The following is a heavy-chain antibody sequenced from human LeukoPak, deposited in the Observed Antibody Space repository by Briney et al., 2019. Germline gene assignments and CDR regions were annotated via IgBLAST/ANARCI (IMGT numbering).Heavy chain of an antibody. Sequence: GGSLRLSCAASGFTFSSYNMNWVRQAPGKGLEWVSYISSGSSTMYYADSVKGRFTISRDNSKNTLYLQMNSLRAEDAAVYYCARVLGRCSSTSCYVGYYYGMDVWGQGTTVTVSS. V-gene: IGHV3-48*01. CDR2: ISSGSSTM. D-gene: IGHD2-2*01. J-gene: IGHJ6*02. CDR3: ARVLGRCSSTSCYVGYYYGMDV. CDR1: GFTFSSYN.